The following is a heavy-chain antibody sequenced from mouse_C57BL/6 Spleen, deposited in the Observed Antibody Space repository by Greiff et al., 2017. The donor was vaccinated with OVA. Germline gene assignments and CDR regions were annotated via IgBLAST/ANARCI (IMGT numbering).Heavy chain of an antibody. CDR2: INPNNGGT. CDR1: GYTFTDYY. Sequence: VQLQQSGPELVKPGASVKISCKASGYTFTDYYMNWVKQSHGKSLEWIGDINPNNGGTSYNQKFKGKATLTVDKSSSTAYMELRSLTSEDSAVYYCARGYYGSSRYYFDYWGQGTTLTVSS. CDR3: ARGYYGSSRYYFDY. J-gene: IGHJ2*01. D-gene: IGHD1-1*01. V-gene: IGHV1-26*01.